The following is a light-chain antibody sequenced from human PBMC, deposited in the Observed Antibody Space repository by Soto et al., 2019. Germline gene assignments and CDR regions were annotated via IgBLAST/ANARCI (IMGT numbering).Light chain of an antibody. CDR2: DAS. V-gene: IGKV3D-20*01. CDR1: QSVASRN. CDR3: QQYGSSLWT. J-gene: IGKJ1*01. Sequence: EIVLTQSPGTLSLSPGERATLSCRASQSVASRNLAWYQQKPGLAPRLLIYDASSRATGIPDRFSGSGSGTDFTLTISRLEPEDFAVYYCQQYGSSLWTLGQGTKVDIK.